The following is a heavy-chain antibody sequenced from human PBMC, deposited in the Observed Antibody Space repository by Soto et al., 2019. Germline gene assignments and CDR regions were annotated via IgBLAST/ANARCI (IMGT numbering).Heavy chain of an antibody. CDR2: ISSSGDTI. J-gene: IGHJ4*02. CDR3: ARPLDTVTTWLLAC. CDR1: GFTFSSYS. V-gene: IGHV3-48*04. Sequence: GGSLRLSCAASGFTFSSYSMNWVRQAPGKGLEWVSYISSSGDTIHYADSVKGRFTISRDNAKNSLYLQMNSLRAEDTAVYYCARPLDTVTTWLLACWGQGTLVTVSS. D-gene: IGHD4-17*01.